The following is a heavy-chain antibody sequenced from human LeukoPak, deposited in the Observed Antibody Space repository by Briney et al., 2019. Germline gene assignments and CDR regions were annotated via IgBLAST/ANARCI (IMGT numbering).Heavy chain of an antibody. CDR2: IYTSGST. V-gene: IGHV4-4*07. D-gene: IGHD3-3*01. CDR1: GGSISSYY. J-gene: IGHJ5*02. Sequence: PSETLSLTCTVSGGSISSYYWSWIRQPAGKGLEWIGRIYTSGSTNYNPSLKSRVTMSVDTSKNQSSLKLSSVTAADTAVYYCARGYYDFWSGNNWFDPWGQGTLVTVSS. CDR3: ARGYYDFWSGNNWFDP.